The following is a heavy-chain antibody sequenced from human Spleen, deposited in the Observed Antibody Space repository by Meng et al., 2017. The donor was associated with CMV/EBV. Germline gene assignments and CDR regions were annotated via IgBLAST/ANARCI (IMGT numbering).Heavy chain of an antibody. V-gene: IGHV3-7*01. J-gene: IGHJ4*02. CDR3: AREGDASFDY. CDR1: GFIFSSYW. CDR2: MRPDGTEK. D-gene: IGHD3-16*01. Sequence: GGSLRLSCAASGFIFSSYWLSWVRQASGKGLEWVAKMRPDGTEKFYVDSVKGRFTISRDNAKNSQYLQMNSLRAEDTAVYYCAREGDASFDYWGQGTLVTVSS.